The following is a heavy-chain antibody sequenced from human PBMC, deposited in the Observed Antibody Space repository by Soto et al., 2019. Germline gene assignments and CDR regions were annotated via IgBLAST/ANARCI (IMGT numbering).Heavy chain of an antibody. V-gene: IGHV4-39*01. D-gene: IGHD5-12*01. CDR1: GGSISSSSYY. CDR3: ARPGDGYNYDWYFDL. J-gene: IGHJ2*01. CDR2: IYYSGST. Sequence: SATLSLTCPVSGGSISSSSYYWGWIRQPPGKGLEWIGSIYYSGSTYYNPSLKSRVTISVDTSKNQFSLKLSSVTAADTAVYYCARPGDGYNYDWYFDLWGRGTLVTVSS.